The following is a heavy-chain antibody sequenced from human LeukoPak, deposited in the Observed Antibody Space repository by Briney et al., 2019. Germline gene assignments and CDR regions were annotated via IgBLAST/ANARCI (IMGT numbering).Heavy chain of an antibody. Sequence: ASVKVSCKASGYTFNGHYMHWVRQAPGQGLEWMGWINPNSGGTNYAQKFQGRVTMTRDTSISTAYMELSRLRSDDTAVYYCAREDYYDSGSFDPWGQGTLVTVSS. CDR3: AREDYYDSGSFDP. J-gene: IGHJ5*02. CDR1: GYTFNGHY. V-gene: IGHV1-2*02. CDR2: INPNSGGT. D-gene: IGHD3-22*01.